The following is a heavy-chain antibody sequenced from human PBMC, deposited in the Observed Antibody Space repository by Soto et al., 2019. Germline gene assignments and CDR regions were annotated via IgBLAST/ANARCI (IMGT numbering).Heavy chain of an antibody. CDR1: GDSVSSNSAA. D-gene: IGHD6-6*01. V-gene: IGHV6-1*01. CDR3: ARASSCIAARPPRYYYGMDV. J-gene: IGHJ6*02. Sequence: PSQTLSLTCAISGDSVSSNSAAWNWIRQSPSRGLEWLGRTYYRSKWYNDYAVSVKSRITINPDTSKNQFSLQLNSVTPEDTAVYYCARASSCIAARPPRYYYGMDVWGQGTTVTVSS. CDR2: TYYRSKWYN.